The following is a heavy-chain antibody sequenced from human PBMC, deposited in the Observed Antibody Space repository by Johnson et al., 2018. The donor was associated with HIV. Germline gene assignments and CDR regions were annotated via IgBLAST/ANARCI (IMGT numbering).Heavy chain of an antibody. CDR3: ARDPAAAALRAFDI. J-gene: IGHJ3*02. V-gene: IGHV3-30*02. Sequence: QVQLVESGGGVVQPGGSLRLSCAASGFTFSSYGMHWVRQAPGKGLEWVAFIRYDGSNKYYSDSVKGRFSISRDNFKNTLYLQMNSLRADDTAVYYCARDPAAAALRAFDIWGQGTMVTVSS. CDR2: IRYDGSNK. CDR1: GFTFSSYG. D-gene: IGHD6-13*01.